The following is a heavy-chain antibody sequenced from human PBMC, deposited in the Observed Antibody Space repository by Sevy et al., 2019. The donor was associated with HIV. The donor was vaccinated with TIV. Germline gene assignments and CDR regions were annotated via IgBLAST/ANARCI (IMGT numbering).Heavy chain of an antibody. CDR3: AKEGGRGYSSKGSYYGMDV. CDR1: GFTFDDYA. V-gene: IGHV3-9*01. D-gene: IGHD5-18*01. Sequence: SLKISCAASGFTFDDYAMHWVRQAPGKGLEWVSGISWNSGSIGYAVSVKGRFTISRDNAKNSLYLQMNSLRAEDTALYYCAKEGGRGYSSKGSYYGMDVWGQGTTVTVSS. CDR2: ISWNSGSI. J-gene: IGHJ6*02.